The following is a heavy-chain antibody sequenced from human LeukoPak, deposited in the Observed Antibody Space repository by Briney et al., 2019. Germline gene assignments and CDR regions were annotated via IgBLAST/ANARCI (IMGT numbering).Heavy chain of an antibody. Sequence: PEGSLRLSCAASGFAFDDYAMHWVRQAPGKGLEWVSLISWDGGSTYYADSVKGRFTISRDNSKNSLYLQMNSLRAEDTALYYCAKVSPGYSYGLDYWGQGTLVTVSS. V-gene: IGHV3-43D*04. CDR3: AKVSPGYSYGLDY. D-gene: IGHD5-18*01. J-gene: IGHJ4*02. CDR1: GFAFDDYA. CDR2: ISWDGGST.